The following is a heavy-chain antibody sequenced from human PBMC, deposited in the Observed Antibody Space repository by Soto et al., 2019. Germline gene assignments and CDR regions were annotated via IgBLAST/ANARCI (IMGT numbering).Heavy chain of an antibody. CDR1: GFSFRSYA. Sequence: GGSMRLSCAASGFSFRSYAMSGVRQAPGKGLEWVSAISGSGGSTYYADSVKSRFTISRDNSKNTLYLQMNSLRAEDTAVYYCAKDYQRFGAVRRYYYGMDVWGQGTTVTVSS. CDR2: ISGSGGST. J-gene: IGHJ6*02. D-gene: IGHD3-3*01. CDR3: AKDYQRFGAVRRYYYGMDV. V-gene: IGHV3-23*01.